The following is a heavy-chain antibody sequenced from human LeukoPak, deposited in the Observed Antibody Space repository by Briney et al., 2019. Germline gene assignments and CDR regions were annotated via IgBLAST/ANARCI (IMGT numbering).Heavy chain of an antibody. Sequence: PGGSLRLSCAASGFTFSSYALNWVRQAPGKGLEWLSYISSSGSSIYYADSVKGRFTISRDNAKNSLYLQMNSLRAEDTAVYYCAREGAFGDRDYWGQGTLVTVSS. CDR3: AREGAFGDRDY. V-gene: IGHV3-48*03. J-gene: IGHJ4*02. CDR2: ISSSGSSI. D-gene: IGHD4-17*01. CDR1: GFTFSSYA.